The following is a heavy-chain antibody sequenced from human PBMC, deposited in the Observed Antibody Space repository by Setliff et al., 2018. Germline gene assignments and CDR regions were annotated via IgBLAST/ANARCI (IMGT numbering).Heavy chain of an antibody. CDR2: IIHLFSIQ. CDR1: GDSFSSYG. CDR3: AREVGEGYKFSAVYYLDS. J-gene: IGHJ4*02. Sequence: SVKVSCKASGDSFSSYGISWVRQAPGQGLEWMGGIIHLFSIQNYAEEFQGRLTMTTDGSTSTAYMELSSLKSEDTAVYYCAREVGEGYKFSAVYYLDSWGQGTLVTVSS. V-gene: IGHV1-69*05. D-gene: IGHD1-26*01.